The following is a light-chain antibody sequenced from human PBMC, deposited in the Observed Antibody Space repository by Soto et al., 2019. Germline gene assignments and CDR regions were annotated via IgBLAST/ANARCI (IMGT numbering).Light chain of an antibody. J-gene: IGLJ1*01. V-gene: IGLV2-11*01. Sequence: ALTQPRSVSGSPGQSVTISCTGTSSDVGGYNYVSWYQQHPGKAPKLMIYDVSKRPSGVPDRSSGSKSGNTASLTISGLQAEDEADYYCCSYAGSYTYVFGTGTKVTVL. CDR3: CSYAGSYTYV. CDR2: DVS. CDR1: SSDVGGYNY.